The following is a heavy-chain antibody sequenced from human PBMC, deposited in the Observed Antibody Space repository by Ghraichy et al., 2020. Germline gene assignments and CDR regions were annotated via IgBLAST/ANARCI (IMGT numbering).Heavy chain of an antibody. CDR3: ARGWGSYQWWFTV. CDR2: KYSSGST. D-gene: IGHD3-16*02. J-gene: IGHJ6*02. V-gene: IGHV4-59*01. Sequence: SETLSLTCTVSGDSISTFYWNWLRQSPGKGLEWIGYKYSSGSTNYNPSLKSRVTISLDTSKNQSSLRLTSVTDADSAVYYCARGWGSYQWWFTVWGQGTTVTVSS. CDR1: GDSISTFY.